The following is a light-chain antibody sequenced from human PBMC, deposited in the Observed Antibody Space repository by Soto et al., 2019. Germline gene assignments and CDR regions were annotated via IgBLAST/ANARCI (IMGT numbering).Light chain of an antibody. V-gene: IGKV1-39*01. J-gene: IGKJ2*01. CDR3: QQTYSHPYS. CDR2: AAS. Sequence: DIQMTQSPNSLSASVGDRVTITCRASQSIVTYLNWYQQKPGKAPNLLVYAASSLQSGVPSRFSGSGSGTDFTLTITTLQSEDFATYYSQQTYSHPYSIGQGTKLEI. CDR1: QSIVTY.